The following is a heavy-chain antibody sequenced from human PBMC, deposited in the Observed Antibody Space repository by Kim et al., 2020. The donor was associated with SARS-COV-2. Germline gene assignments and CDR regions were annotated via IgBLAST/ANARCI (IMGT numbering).Heavy chain of an antibody. D-gene: IGHD6-13*01. Sequence: SETLSLTCAVYGGSFSGYYWSWIRQPPGKGLEWIGEINHSGSTNYNPSLKSRVTISVDTSKNQFSLKLSSVTAADTAVYYCARVGSSSGRVYYYYMDVWG. CDR2: INHSGST. CDR1: GGSFSGYY. V-gene: IGHV4-34*01. J-gene: IGHJ6*03. CDR3: ARVGSSSGRVYYYYMDV.